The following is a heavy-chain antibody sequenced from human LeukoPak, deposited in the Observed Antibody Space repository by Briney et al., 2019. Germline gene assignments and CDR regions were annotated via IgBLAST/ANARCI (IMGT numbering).Heavy chain of an antibody. Sequence: ARSLRLSCAASGFTFSSYEVHWVRQAPGKGLEWVAVIRYDGSNQFYADSVKGRFIISRDNSKNTLYLQMNSLKAEDTAVYYCASPYGSGSYYPGDYWGQGTLVTVSS. CDR2: IRYDGSNQ. CDR1: GFTFSSYE. D-gene: IGHD3-10*01. CDR3: ASPYGSGSYYPGDY. J-gene: IGHJ4*02. V-gene: IGHV3-33*01.